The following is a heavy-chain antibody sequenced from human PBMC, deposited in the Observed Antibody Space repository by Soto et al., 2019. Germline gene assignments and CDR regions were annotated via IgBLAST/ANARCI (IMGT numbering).Heavy chain of an antibody. CDR1: GSTFSSYG. Sequence: GGSLRLSCAASGSTFSSYGMHWVRQAPGKGLEWVAVIWYDGSNKYYADSVKGRFTISRDNSKNTLYLQMNSLRAEDTAVYYCARDTTITTGGMDVWGQGTTVTVSS. D-gene: IGHD4-4*01. CDR2: IWYDGSNK. J-gene: IGHJ6*02. CDR3: ARDTTITTGGMDV. V-gene: IGHV3-33*01.